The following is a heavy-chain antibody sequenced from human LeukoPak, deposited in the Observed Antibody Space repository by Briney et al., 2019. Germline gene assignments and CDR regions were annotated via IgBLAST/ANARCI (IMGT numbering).Heavy chain of an antibody. V-gene: IGHV1-18*01. J-gene: IGHJ4*02. CDR3: ARDRSGSSHLTL. CDR2: ISAYNGNT. Sequence: ASVKLSCKASGYTCTSYGISWVRQAPGQGLEWMGWISAYNGNTNYAQKLQGRVTMTTDTSTSTAYMELRSLRSDDTAVYYCARDRSGSSHLTLWGQGTLVTVSS. CDR1: GYTCTSYG. D-gene: IGHD6-19*01.